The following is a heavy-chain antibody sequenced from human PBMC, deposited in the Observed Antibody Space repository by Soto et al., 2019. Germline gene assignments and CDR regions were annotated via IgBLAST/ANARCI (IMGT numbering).Heavy chain of an antibody. J-gene: IGHJ6*02. D-gene: IGHD2-2*01. V-gene: IGHV1-69*01. CDR1: GGTFSSYA. CDR3: ASSQGSSTSLEIYYYYYYGMDV. Sequence: QVQLVQSGAEVKKPGSSVKVSCKASGGTFSSYAISWLRQAPGQGLEWMGGIIPISGTANHAQKLQGRVTITADESTSTAYMALSSLRSEDTAVYYCASSQGSSTSLEIYYYYYYGMDVWGQGNTVTVSS. CDR2: IIPISGTA.